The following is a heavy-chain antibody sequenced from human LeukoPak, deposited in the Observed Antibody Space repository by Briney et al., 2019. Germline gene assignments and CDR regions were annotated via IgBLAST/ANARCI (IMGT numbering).Heavy chain of an antibody. V-gene: IGHV4-34*01. CDR2: ISHSGTT. CDR1: GGSFRGYY. Sequence: SETLSLTCAVYGGSFRGYYWSWIRQPPGEALEWIGDISHSGTTNYNPSLKSRVTISVDKSMNQFSLKLTSVTAADTAVYYCARNYDLWGQGTLVTVSS. J-gene: IGHJ4*02. CDR3: ARNYDL. D-gene: IGHD3-3*01.